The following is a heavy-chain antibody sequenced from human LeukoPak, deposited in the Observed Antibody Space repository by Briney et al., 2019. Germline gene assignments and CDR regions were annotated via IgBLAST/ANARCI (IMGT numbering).Heavy chain of an antibody. D-gene: IGHD3-3*01. Sequence: GGSLRLSCAASGFTFSSYAMSWVRQAPGKGLEWLAVISYDGSIKHYADSVKVRFTISRDNSKNTLYLEMNSLRAEDTAVYYCARDSQGGAYDLWSGYLHYWGQGTLVTVSS. V-gene: IGHV3-30*04. CDR1: GFTFSSYA. CDR3: ARDSQGGAYDLWSGYLHY. J-gene: IGHJ4*02. CDR2: ISYDGSIK.